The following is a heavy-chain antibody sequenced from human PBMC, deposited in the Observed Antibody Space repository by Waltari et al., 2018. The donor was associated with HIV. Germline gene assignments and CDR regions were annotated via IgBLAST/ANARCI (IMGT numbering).Heavy chain of an antibody. Sequence: LVESGGVVVKIGGSIRLTCEASGFELRHYSMNWVRQSPVSGLEWVASIRRGNNEKHYLDSVRGRFVISRDNSESFVYLQMESVREEDTATYFCVRDDPGYGPIDYWGQGTPVTV. CDR1: GFELRHYS. V-gene: IGHV3-21*04. CDR2: IRRGNNEK. J-gene: IGHJ4*02. D-gene: IGHD3-10*01. CDR3: VRDDPGYGPIDY.